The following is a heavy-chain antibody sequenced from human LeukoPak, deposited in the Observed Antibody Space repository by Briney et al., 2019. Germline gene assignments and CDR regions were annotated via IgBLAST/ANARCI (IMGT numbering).Heavy chain of an antibody. D-gene: IGHD2-2*01. CDR2: IIPIFGTA. CDR1: GGTFSSYA. CDR3: ARGQVPAAIPNGMDV. Sequence: SVKVSCKASGGTFSSYAISWVRQAPGQGLEWMGGIIPIFGTANYAQKFQGRVTITADKSTSTAYMELSSLRSEDAAVYYCARGQVPAAIPNGMDVWGKGTTVTVSS. V-gene: IGHV1-69*06. J-gene: IGHJ6*04.